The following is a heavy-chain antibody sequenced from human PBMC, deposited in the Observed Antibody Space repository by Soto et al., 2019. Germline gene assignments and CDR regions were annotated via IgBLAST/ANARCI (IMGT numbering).Heavy chain of an antibody. CDR3: ALGSSESFSSLTY. Sequence: EVQLVESGGGLVQPGRSLRLSFAASGITFDDFAMHWVRQAPGKGLEWVSGMNWDGDLIDYADSVKGRLTISRAKAQNSLYLQVTNLGSEDTALYFCALGSSESFSSLTYCGQGTLVTVSS. J-gene: IGHJ4*02. CDR2: MNWDGDLI. V-gene: IGHV3-9*01. D-gene: IGHD3-22*01. CDR1: GITFDDFA.